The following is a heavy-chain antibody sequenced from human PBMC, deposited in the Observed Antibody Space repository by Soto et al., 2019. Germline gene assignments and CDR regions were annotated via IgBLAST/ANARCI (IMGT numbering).Heavy chain of an antibody. CDR2: ISSSSSTI. J-gene: IGHJ3*02. D-gene: IGHD1-26*01. CDR3: ASLGSGSYHGAFDI. CDR1: GFTFSSYS. Sequence: VQLVESGGGLVQPGGSLRLSCAASGFTFSSYSMNWVRQAPGKGLEWVSYISSSSSTIYYADSVKGRFTISRDNAKNSLYLQMNSLRDEDTAVYYCASLGSGSYHGAFDIWGQGTMVTVSS. V-gene: IGHV3-48*02.